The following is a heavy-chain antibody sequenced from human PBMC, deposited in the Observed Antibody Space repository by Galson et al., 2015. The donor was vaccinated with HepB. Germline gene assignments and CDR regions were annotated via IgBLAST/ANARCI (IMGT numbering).Heavy chain of an antibody. J-gene: IGHJ4*02. Sequence: SLRLSCAASGFTFSSYWMSWVRQAPGKGLEWVANIKQDGSEKYYVDSVKGRFTISRDYAKNSLYLQMNSLRAEDTAVYYCARVPLLRYFDWSPLDYWGQGTLVTVSS. CDR3: ARVPLLRYFDWSPLDY. V-gene: IGHV3-7*03. CDR1: GFTFSSYW. D-gene: IGHD3-9*01. CDR2: IKQDGSEK.